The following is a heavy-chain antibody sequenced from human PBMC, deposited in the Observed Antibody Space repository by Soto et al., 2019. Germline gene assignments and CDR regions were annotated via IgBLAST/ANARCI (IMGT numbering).Heavy chain of an antibody. V-gene: IGHV3-49*03. J-gene: IGHJ6*02. CDR1: GFTFGDYA. Sequence: GGSLRLSGTASGFTFGDYAMSWFRQAPGKGLEGVGFIRSKAYGGTTEYAASVKGRFTISRDDSKSIAYLQMNSLKTEDTAVYYCTRDTMVRGVNFKNYYYGMDVWGQGTTVTVSS. D-gene: IGHD3-10*01. CDR2: IRSKAYGGTT. CDR3: TRDTMVRGVNFKNYYYGMDV.